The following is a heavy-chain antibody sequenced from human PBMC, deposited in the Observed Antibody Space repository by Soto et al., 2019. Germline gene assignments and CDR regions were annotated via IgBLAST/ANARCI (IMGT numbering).Heavy chain of an antibody. D-gene: IGHD2-2*02. Sequence: QPGGSLRLSCAASGFTFSSYAMHWVRQAPGKGLEWVAVISYDGSNKYYADSVKGRFTISRDNSKNTLYLQMNSLRAEDTAVYYCASEPDCSSTSCYTGWGQGTLVTVSS. V-gene: IGHV3-30-3*01. CDR2: ISYDGSNK. J-gene: IGHJ4*02. CDR1: GFTFSSYA. CDR3: ASEPDCSSTSCYTG.